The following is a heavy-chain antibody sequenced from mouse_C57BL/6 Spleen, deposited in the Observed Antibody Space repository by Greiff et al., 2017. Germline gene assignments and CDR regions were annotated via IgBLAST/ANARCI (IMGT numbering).Heavy chain of an antibody. J-gene: IGHJ3*01. D-gene: IGHD3-2*02. CDR3: TGQLRLWFAY. V-gene: IGHV1-15*01. CDR1: GYTFTDYE. Sequence: QVQLQQSGAELVRPGASVTLSCKASGYTFTDYEMHWVKQTPVHGLEWIGAIDPETGGTAYNQKFNGKAILTADKSSSTAYMELRSLTSEDSAVYYCTGQLRLWFAYWGQGTLVTVSA. CDR2: IDPETGGT.